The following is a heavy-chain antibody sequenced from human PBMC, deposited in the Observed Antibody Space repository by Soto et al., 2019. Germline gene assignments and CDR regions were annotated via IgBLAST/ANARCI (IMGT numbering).Heavy chain of an antibody. CDR2: ISGSGGST. CDR1: GFTFSSYA. V-gene: IGHV3-23*01. CDR3: AKDAIAARRELYYYYGMDV. J-gene: IGHJ6*02. D-gene: IGHD6-6*01. Sequence: GGSLRLSCAASGFTFSSYAMSWVRQAPGKGLEWVSAISGSGGSTYYADSVKGRFTISRDNSKNTLYLQMNSLGAEDTAVYYCAKDAIAARRELYYYYGMDVWGQGTTVTVSS.